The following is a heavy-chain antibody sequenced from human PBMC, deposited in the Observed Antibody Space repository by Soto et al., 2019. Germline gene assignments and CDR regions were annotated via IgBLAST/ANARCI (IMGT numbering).Heavy chain of an antibody. CDR2: ISYDGSNK. J-gene: IGHJ4*02. CDR1: GFTFSSYA. Sequence: PGGSLRLSCAASGFTFSSYAMHWVRQAPGKGLEWVAVISYDGSNKYYADSVKGRFTISRDNSKNTLYLQMNSLRAEDTAVYYCARDGPGPVEMATNSFDYWGQGTLVTVSS. D-gene: IGHD5-12*01. V-gene: IGHV3-30-3*01. CDR3: ARDGPGPVEMATNSFDY.